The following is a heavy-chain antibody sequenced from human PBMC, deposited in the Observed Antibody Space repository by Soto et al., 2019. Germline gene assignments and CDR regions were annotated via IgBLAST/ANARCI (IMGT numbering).Heavy chain of an antibody. CDR1: GYTFTGYY. D-gene: IGHD3-3*01. J-gene: IGHJ6*02. Sequence: QVQLVQSGAEVKKPGASVKVSCKASGYTFTGYYMHWVRQAPGQGLEWMGWINPNSGGTNYAQKFQGWVTMTRDTSISTAYMELSRLRSDDTAVYYCARTGDGGSGYYGPIMDVWGQGTTVTVSS. CDR3: ARTGDGGSGYYGPIMDV. V-gene: IGHV1-2*04. CDR2: INPNSGGT.